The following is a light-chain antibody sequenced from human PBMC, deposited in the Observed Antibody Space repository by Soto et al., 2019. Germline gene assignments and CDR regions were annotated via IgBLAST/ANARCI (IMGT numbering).Light chain of an antibody. V-gene: IGKV3-11*01. CDR1: QSVSSY. J-gene: IGKJ4*01. CDR2: DAS. CDR3: QQRSNLLT. Sequence: TVLTQSPATVSVTPGGRATLSCRASQSVSSYLAWYQQKPGQAPRLLIYDASNRATGIPARFSGSGSGTDFTLTISSLEPEDFAVYYCQQRSNLLTFGGGTKVDIK.